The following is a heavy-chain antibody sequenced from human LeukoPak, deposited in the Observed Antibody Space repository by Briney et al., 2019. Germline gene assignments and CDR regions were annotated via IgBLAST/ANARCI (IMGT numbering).Heavy chain of an antibody. Sequence: PGGSLRLSCAASGFTVSSNYMSWVRQAPGKGLEWVSVIYSGGSTYYADSVEGRFTISRDNSKNTLYLQMNSLRAEDTAVYYCARVITMVRGVIILAYYFDYWGQGTLVTVSS. V-gene: IGHV3-66*01. CDR1: GFTVSSNY. CDR3: ARVITMVRGVIILAYYFDY. D-gene: IGHD3-10*01. J-gene: IGHJ4*02. CDR2: IYSGGST.